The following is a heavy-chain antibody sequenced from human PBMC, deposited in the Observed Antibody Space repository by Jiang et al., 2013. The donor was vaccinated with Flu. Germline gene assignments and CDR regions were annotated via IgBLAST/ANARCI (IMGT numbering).Heavy chain of an antibody. V-gene: IGHV3-23*01. CDR1: GFSFSNYA. D-gene: IGHD6-19*01. J-gene: IGHJ1*01. CDR2: ISASGGGP. Sequence: VQLLESGGGLVQPGGSLRLSCAASGFSFSNYAMSWVRQAPGKRLEWVSDISASGGGPSYADSVKGRFTISRDNSKNTLYLQMNTLKAEDTAVYYCATFLRQWLARGGSEHWGQGTLVTVSS. CDR3: ATFLRQWLARGGSEH.